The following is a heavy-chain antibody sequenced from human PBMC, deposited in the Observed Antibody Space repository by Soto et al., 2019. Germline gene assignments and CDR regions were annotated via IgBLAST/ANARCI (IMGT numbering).Heavy chain of an antibody. CDR3: AGDVDKDMVRY. CDR2: IYYSGST. Sequence: SETLSLTCTVSGGSISSYYWSWIRQPPGKGLEWIGYIYYSGSTNCNPSLKSRVTISVDTSKNQFSLKLSSVTAADTAVYYCAGDVDKDMVRYWGQGTLVTVSS. V-gene: IGHV4-59*01. CDR1: GGSISSYY. D-gene: IGHD5-18*01. J-gene: IGHJ4*02.